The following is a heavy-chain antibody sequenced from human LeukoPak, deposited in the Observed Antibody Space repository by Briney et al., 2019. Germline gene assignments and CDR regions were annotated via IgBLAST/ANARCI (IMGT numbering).Heavy chain of an antibody. CDR3: AISERAAAHFDY. Sequence: PSETLSLTCTVSGGSISSHYWSWFRQPPGKGLEWVGYMYYSGSTAYNPSLESRVTISLDTSKKQFSLKLSSVTAADTAVYYCAISERAAAHFDYWGQGTLVTVSS. D-gene: IGHD2-2*01. J-gene: IGHJ4*02. CDR2: MYYSGST. V-gene: IGHV4-59*11. CDR1: GGSISSHY.